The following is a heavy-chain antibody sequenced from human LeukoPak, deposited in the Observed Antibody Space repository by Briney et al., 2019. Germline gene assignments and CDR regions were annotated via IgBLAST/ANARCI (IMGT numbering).Heavy chain of an antibody. CDR1: RFTFSNSA. Sequence: GGSLRLSCAASRFTFSNSAMSWVRQAPGKGLEWASSISDGGDSTYYADSVKGRFTISRDNSKNTLYLQMNSLRAEDTAVYYCAKSQATSGSYAADYWGQGTLVTVSS. J-gene: IGHJ4*02. V-gene: IGHV3-23*01. CDR3: AKSQATSGSYAADY. D-gene: IGHD1-26*01. CDR2: ISDGGDST.